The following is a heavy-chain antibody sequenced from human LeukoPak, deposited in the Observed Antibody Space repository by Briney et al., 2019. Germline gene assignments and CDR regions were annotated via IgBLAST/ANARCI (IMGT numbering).Heavy chain of an antibody. CDR3: ARGVVVAVSHRNFDY. CDR1: GYTFTSYA. D-gene: IGHD2-15*01. Sequence: GASVKVSCKASGYTFTSYAMHWVRQAPGQRLEWMGWINAGNGNTKYSQKFQGRVTITRDTSASTAYMELSSLRSEDTAVYYCARGVVVAVSHRNFDYWGQGTLVTVSS. V-gene: IGHV1-3*01. CDR2: INAGNGNT. J-gene: IGHJ4*02.